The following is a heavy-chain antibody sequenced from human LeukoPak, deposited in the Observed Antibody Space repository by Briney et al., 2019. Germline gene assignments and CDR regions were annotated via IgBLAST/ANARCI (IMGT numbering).Heavy chain of an antibody. J-gene: IGHJ4*02. D-gene: IGHD4-17*01. CDR2: ISSSSSYT. Sequence: GGSLRLSCAASGFTFSDFYMSWIRQAPGKGLEWVSYISSSSSYTNYADSVKGRFTISRDNAKNSLYLQMNSLRAEDTAVYYCARVGETVTASDYWGQETLVTVSS. CDR1: GFTFSDFY. CDR3: ARVGETVTASDY. V-gene: IGHV3-11*06.